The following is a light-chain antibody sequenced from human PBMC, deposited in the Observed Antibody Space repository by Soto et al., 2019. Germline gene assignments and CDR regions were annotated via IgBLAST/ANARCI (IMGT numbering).Light chain of an antibody. CDR2: QAS. J-gene: IGKJ2*01. CDR1: QYIGRW. Sequence: DLPMNQSPSTLSASVGDRVTITCRASQYIGRWLAWYQQKPGKAPNLLIYQASNLESGVPSRFSGSESGTEFTLTISSLQPDDFGTYYCQQYDKYPVTFGQGTKVEI. V-gene: IGKV1-5*03. CDR3: QQYDKYPVT.